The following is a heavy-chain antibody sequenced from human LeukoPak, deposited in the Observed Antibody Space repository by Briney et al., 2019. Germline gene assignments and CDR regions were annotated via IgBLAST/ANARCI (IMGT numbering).Heavy chain of an antibody. CDR2: IYYSGST. CDR3: ARVEGNDYFDY. CDR1: GGSISSGGYY. Sequence: PSETLFLTCTVSGGSISSGGYYWSWIRQHPGKGLEWIGYIYYSGSTYYNPSLKSRVTISVDTSKNQFSLKLSSVTAADTAVYYCARVEGNDYFDYWGQGTLVTVSS. J-gene: IGHJ4*02. V-gene: IGHV4-31*03. D-gene: IGHD1-1*01.